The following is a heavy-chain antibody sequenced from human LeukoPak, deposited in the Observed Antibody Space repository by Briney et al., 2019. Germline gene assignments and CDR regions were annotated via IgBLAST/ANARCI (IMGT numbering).Heavy chain of an antibody. CDR1: GFTVSSNY. V-gene: IGHV3-66*01. Sequence: PGGSLRLSCAASGFTVSSNYMSWVRQAPGKGLEWVSLISTGETTYYADSVKGRFTISRDSSKSTLYLQMNRLRAEDTAVYYCVVRDHNGIHRGDYWGQGALVTVSS. D-gene: IGHD2-8*01. CDR2: ISTGETT. CDR3: VVRDHNGIHRGDY. J-gene: IGHJ4*02.